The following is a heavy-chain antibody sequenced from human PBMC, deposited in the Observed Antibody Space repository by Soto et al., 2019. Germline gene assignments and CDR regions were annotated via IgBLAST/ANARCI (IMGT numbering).Heavy chain of an antibody. Sequence: QVQLVQSGAEVKKPGASVKVSCKASGYTFTSYAMHWVRQAPGQRLEWMGWINAGNGNTKYSQKFQGRVTITRDTSASTAYMGLSSLRSEDTAVYYCASTRYVNYYYGMDVWGQGPTVTVSS. CDR2: INAGNGNT. CDR3: ASTRYVNYYYGMDV. V-gene: IGHV1-3*01. CDR1: GYTFTSYA. J-gene: IGHJ6*02. D-gene: IGHD3-10*02.